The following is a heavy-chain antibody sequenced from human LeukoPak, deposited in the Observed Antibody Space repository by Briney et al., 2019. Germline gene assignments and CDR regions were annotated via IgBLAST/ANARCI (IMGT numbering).Heavy chain of an antibody. CDR1: GGSISSYY. CDR3: ARDAAGSSKGPAGMDV. J-gene: IGHJ6*02. Sequence: SETLTLTCTVSGGSISSYYRSWIRQPPGKGLEWIGYIYYSGSTNYNPSLKSRVTISVDTSKNQFTLKLSSVTAADTAVYYCARDAAGSSKGPAGMDVWGQGTTVTVSS. CDR2: IYYSGST. V-gene: IGHV4-59*01. D-gene: IGHD3-10*01.